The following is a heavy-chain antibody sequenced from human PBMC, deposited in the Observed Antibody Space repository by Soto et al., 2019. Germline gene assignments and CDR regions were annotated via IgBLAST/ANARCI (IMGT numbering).Heavy chain of an antibody. J-gene: IGHJ4*02. Sequence: ESGGGVVQPGRSLRLSCAASGFTFSSYAMHWVRQAPGKGLEWVAVISYDGSNKYYADSVKGRFTISRDNSKNTLYLQMNSLRAEDTAVYYCARDPLSGSYYFDYWGQGTLVTVSS. CDR3: ARDPLSGSYYFDY. CDR2: ISYDGSNK. D-gene: IGHD1-26*01. V-gene: IGHV3-30-3*01. CDR1: GFTFSSYA.